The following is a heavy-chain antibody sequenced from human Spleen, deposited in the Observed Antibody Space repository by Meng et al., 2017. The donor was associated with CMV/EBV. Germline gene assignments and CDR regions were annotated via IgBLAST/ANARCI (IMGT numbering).Heavy chain of an antibody. CDR1: GFTFDDYG. V-gene: IGHV3-20*04. J-gene: IGHJ4*02. CDR3: ARAGCSSTSCYTGRY. CDR2: INWNAGST. Sequence: GESLKISCAASGFTFDDYGMSWVRQAPGKGLEWVSGINWNAGSTRYPDSVKGRFTISRDNAKNSLYLQMNSVRAEDTALYYCARAGCSSTSCYTGRYWGQGTLVTVSS. D-gene: IGHD2-2*02.